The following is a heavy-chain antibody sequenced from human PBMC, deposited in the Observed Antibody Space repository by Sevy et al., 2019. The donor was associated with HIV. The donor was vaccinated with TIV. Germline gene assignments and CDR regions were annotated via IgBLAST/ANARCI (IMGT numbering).Heavy chain of an antibody. CDR2: LKSDVYGGKV. CDR1: GFTFGDYC. Sequence: GGSLRLSCTASGFTFGDYCMSWVRQAPGKGLEWVAFLKSDVYGGKVDHAASVRGRFVISRDASKTIAYLQMNDLKTEDTGVYYCTRWKAAQSIFDYWGQGALVTVSS. V-gene: IGHV3-49*04. D-gene: IGHD6-13*01. CDR3: TRWKAAQSIFDY. J-gene: IGHJ4*02.